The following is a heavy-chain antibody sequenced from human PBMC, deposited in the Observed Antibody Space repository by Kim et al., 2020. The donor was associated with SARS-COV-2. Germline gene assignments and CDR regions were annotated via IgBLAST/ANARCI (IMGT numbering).Heavy chain of an antibody. J-gene: IGHJ4*02. V-gene: IGHV4-39*07. CDR2: IYYSGTT. CDR1: GGSISSSSYY. D-gene: IGHD3-22*01. Sequence: SETLSLTCTVSGGSISSSSYYWGWIRQPPGKGLEWIGSIYYSGTTYYNPSLKSRVTISVDTSKNQFSLKLSSVTAADTAVYYCARVTKNYYDSSGLSFDYWGQGTLVTVSS. CDR3: ARVTKNYYDSSGLSFDY.